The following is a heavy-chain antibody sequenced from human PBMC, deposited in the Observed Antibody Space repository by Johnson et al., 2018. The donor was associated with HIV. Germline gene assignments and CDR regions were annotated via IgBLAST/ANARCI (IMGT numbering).Heavy chain of an antibody. CDR3: ARDSSSWDGAFDI. J-gene: IGHJ3*02. Sequence: NYMSWVRQAPGKGLESVSVVYSGGTTYYADSVKGRFTISRDNSKNTLYLQMNSLRAEDTAVYYCARDSSSWDGAFDIWGQGTMVTVSS. D-gene: IGHD6-13*01. CDR1: NY. CDR2: VYSGGTT. V-gene: IGHV3-53*01.